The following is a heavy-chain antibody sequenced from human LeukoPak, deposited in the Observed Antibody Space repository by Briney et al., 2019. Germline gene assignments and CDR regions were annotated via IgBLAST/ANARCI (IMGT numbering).Heavy chain of an antibody. CDR1: GFTFRSYW. D-gene: IGHD3-9*01. CDR3: ARRYFDWFLGAGGSLDI. CDR2: IKQDGSEK. V-gene: IGHV3-7*01. J-gene: IGHJ3*02. Sequence: GGSLRLPCAGSGFTFRSYWMHWVRQAPGKGLEWVANIKQDGSEKYYVDSVKGRFTISRDNANDSVYLQMNSLRAEDTAVYYCARRYFDWFLGAGGSLDIWGQGTMVTVSS.